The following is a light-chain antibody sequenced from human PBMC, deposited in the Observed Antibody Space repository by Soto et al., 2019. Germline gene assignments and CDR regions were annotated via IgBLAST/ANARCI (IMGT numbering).Light chain of an antibody. J-gene: IGLJ2*01. V-gene: IGLV2-23*03. CDR3: CAYSGNNNFVV. Sequence: QSALTQPASVSGSPGQSITISCTGTSSDVGSYNLVSWYQQHPGKAPKLLIYEGSERPSGVSNRFSGSRSGNTASLTISGLQAEDEADYYCCAYSGNNNFVVFGGGTKLTVL. CDR2: EGS. CDR1: SSDVGSYNL.